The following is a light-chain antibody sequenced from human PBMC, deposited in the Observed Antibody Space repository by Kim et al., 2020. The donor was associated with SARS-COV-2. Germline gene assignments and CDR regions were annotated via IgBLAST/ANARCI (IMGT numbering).Light chain of an antibody. J-gene: IGKJ2*01. V-gene: IGKV1-5*03. Sequence: SESEGDRVTITCRASQGINTYLDWYQQRPGKAPKLLIYLASTLESGVPPRFSGSGFGTEFTLTINSLQPDDFATYYCQHYVRFPYTFGQGTKLEI. CDR1: QGINTY. CDR3: QHYVRFPYT. CDR2: LAS.